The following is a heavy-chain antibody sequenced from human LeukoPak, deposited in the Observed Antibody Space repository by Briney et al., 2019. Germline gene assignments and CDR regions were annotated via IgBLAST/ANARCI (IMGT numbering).Heavy chain of an antibody. Sequence: ASVKVSCKASGGTFSSYAISWVRQAPGQGLEWMGWISAYNGNTNYAQKLQGRVTMTTDTSTSTAYMELRSLRSDDTAVYYCARRGRVYYYMDVWGKGTTVTVSS. V-gene: IGHV1-18*01. J-gene: IGHJ6*03. CDR3: ARRGRVYYYMDV. CDR2: ISAYNGNT. CDR1: GGTFSSYA.